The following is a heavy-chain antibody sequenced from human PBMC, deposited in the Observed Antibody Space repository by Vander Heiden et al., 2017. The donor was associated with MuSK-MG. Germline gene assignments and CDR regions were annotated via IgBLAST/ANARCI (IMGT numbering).Heavy chain of an antibody. CDR3: ARGKRGLDAFDI. V-gene: IGHV1-3*01. CDR2: INAGNGNT. J-gene: IGHJ3*02. CDR1: GYPFTSYA. Sequence: HVPLVQSGAEVQKPGASVKVSCKASGYPFTSYAMQWVRQAPGQRLEWMGGINAGNGNTKYAQKFQGRVTITRDTSERTAYMELSSLRSEDTAVYYCARGKRGLDAFDIWGQGTMVTVSS. D-gene: IGHD3-10*01.